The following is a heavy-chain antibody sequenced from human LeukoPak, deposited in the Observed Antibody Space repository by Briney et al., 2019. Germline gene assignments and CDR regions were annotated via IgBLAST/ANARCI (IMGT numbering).Heavy chain of an antibody. J-gene: IGHJ4*02. D-gene: IGHD3-10*01. V-gene: IGHV3-21*01. CDR1: GFTFSSYS. Sequence: GRSLRLSCEASGFTFSSYSMNWVRQAPGKGLEWVSSISTSISYINYADSVKGRFTISRDNAKNSLYLQMNSLRAEDTAVYYCARESPFDGSIDYWGQGTLVTVSS. CDR2: ISTSISYI. CDR3: ARESPFDGSIDY.